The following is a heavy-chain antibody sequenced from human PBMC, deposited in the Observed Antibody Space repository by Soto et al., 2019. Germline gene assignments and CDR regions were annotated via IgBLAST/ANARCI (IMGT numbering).Heavy chain of an antibody. CDR2: VDPSRGAT. J-gene: IGHJ4*02. Sequence: QVQVMQSGAEVKRPGASVKISCKPSGYPFISYYIHWVRQAPGQGLGWVGLVDPSRGATSYAERFQGRLSITSDKSAATVYLNVGSLTSDDTAIYYCATFPRGYWGQGTLVSVSS. V-gene: IGHV1-46*01. CDR1: GYPFISYY. CDR3: ATFPRGY.